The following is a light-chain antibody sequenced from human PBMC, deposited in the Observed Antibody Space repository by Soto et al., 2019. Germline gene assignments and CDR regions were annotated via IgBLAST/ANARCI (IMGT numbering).Light chain of an antibody. CDR2: EVT. V-gene: IGLV2-14*01. CDR3: TSYTSNTALV. CDR1: SSDIGSHDY. J-gene: IGLJ1*01. Sequence: QSAPTQPASVSGSPGQSITISCTGTSSDIGSHDYVSWYQHHPGKAPKLIIYEVTNRPSGVSDRFSGSKSGSTASLTISGLQAEDEADYHCTSYTSNTALVLGTGTKLTVL.